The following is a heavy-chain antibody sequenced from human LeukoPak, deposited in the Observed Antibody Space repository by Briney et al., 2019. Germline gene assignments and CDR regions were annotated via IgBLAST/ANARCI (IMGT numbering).Heavy chain of an antibody. V-gene: IGHV3-49*03. J-gene: IGHJ4*02. Sequence: GRSLRLSCAAYGFALGDFAMNWISQAPGQGLGWVGFIKTTLYGGTTEYAASVKARFTISRDDSKAIAYLQMNSLKTEDTAVYYCTRDHRDDWNPGYYFDYWGQGTLVTVSS. CDR2: IKTTLYGGTT. CDR1: GFALGDFA. CDR3: TRDHRDDWNPGYYFDY. D-gene: IGHD1-1*01.